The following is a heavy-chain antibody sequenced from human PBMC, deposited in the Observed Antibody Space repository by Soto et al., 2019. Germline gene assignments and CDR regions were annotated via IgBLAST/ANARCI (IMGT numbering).Heavy chain of an antibody. CDR3: ARDRLRLGIAARSAWFDP. J-gene: IGHJ5*02. Sequence: ASVKVSCKASGYTFTSYAMNWVRQAPGQGLEGMGWINTNTGNPTYAQGFTGRFVFSLDTSVSTAYLQICSLKAEDTAVYYCARDRLRLGIAARSAWFDPWGQGTLVTVSS. CDR2: INTNTGNP. D-gene: IGHD6-6*01. V-gene: IGHV7-4-1*01. CDR1: GYTFTSYA.